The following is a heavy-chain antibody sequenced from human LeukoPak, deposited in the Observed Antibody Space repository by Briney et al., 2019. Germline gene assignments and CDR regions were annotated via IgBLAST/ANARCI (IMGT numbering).Heavy chain of an antibody. CDR1: GFTFSSYW. J-gene: IGHJ4*02. CDR2: IKEEGDGK. V-gene: IGHV3-7*01. CDR3: AGDSVASGSLDY. D-gene: IGHD3-10*01. Sequence: GGSLRLSCAASGFTFSSYWMHWVRQPPGKGLEWVANIKEEGDGKHYVDSVGGRFTISRDTTTNSLYLQMNRLRAEDTRVYYWAGDSVASGSLDYWGQGALVTVSS.